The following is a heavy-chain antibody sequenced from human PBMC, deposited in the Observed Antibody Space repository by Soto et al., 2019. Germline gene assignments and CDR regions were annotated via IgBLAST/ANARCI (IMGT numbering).Heavy chain of an antibody. Sequence: SLRLSCAASGFTFSRYGMHWVRQTPGQGMEWVAVISYDGSNKYYADSVKGRFTISRDNSKNTLYLQMNSLRAEDTAVYYCAKENIAVAVGYYYGMDVCGQRTTVTVSS. J-gene: IGHJ6*02. CDR1: GFTFSRYG. CDR3: AKENIAVAVGYYYGMDV. CDR2: ISYDGSNK. V-gene: IGHV3-30*18. D-gene: IGHD6-19*01.